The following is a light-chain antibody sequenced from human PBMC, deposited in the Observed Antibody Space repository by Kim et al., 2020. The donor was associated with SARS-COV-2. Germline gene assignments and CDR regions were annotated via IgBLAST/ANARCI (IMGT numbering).Light chain of an antibody. V-gene: IGKV3-11*01. J-gene: IGKJ4*01. CDR2: DAS. Sequence: EIVLTQSPATLSLCPGERATLSCRASQSVSSSLAWYQQNPGQAPRLLIYDASNRATGIPARFSGSGSGTDFTLTISSLEPEDFAVYYCQQRSNWPPTFGGGTKVDIK. CDR3: QQRSNWPPT. CDR1: QSVSSS.